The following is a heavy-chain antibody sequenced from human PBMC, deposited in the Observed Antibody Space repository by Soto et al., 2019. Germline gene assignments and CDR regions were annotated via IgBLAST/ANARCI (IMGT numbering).Heavy chain of an antibody. CDR2: VYYSGNT. CDR1: GGSIISSSYY. Sequence: PSETLSLTCTVPGGSIISSSYYWGWIRQPPGKGLEWMGSVYYSGNTNYNPSLKSRVTISVDTSKSQFSLTLSSVTASDTAVDPFDYWGLGTLVTVS. V-gene: IGHV4-39*01. J-gene: IGHJ4*02. CDR3: DY.